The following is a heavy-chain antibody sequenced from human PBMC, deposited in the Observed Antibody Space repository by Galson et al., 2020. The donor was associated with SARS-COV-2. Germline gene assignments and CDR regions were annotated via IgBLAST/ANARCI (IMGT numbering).Heavy chain of an antibody. D-gene: IGHD2-2*01. CDR1: GYTFTSYD. CDR2: MNPNSGNT. V-gene: IGHV1-8*01. CDR3: ARGSQGVVRYCSSTSCYYPETNWFDP. Sequence: ASVKVSCKASGYTFTSYDINWVRQATGQGLEWMGWMNPNSGNTGYAQKFQGRVTMTRNTSISTAYMELSSLRSEDTAVYYCARGSQGVVRYCSSTSCYYPETNWFDPWGQGTLVTVSS. J-gene: IGHJ5*02.